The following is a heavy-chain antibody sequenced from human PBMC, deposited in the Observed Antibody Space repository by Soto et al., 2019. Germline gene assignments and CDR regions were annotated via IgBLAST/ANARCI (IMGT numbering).Heavy chain of an antibody. CDR1: GYTLTELS. J-gene: IGHJ5*02. CDR3: ATSIHRTDSRRFFEWLPIGNWFDP. V-gene: IGHV1-24*01. D-gene: IGHD3-3*01. Sequence: GASVKVSCEVSGYTLTELSMHWVRQAPGKGREWMGGFDPEDGETIYAQKFQGRVTMTEDTSTDTAYMELSSLRSEDTAVYYCATSIHRTDSRRFFEWLPIGNWFDPLGQGTLVTVSS. CDR2: FDPEDGET.